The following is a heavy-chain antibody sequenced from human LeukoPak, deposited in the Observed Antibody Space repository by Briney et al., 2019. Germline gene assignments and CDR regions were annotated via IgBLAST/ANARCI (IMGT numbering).Heavy chain of an antibody. J-gene: IGHJ4*02. CDR2: MSYSGST. CDR1: GGYISSNSYF. Sequence: PSETLSLTCTVSGGYISSNSYFWAWIRQPPGKGLECIGSMSYSGSTYYNPSLKSRVTISVDTSKNQFSLKLASVTAADTAAYYCARHLRSVYDPRAFDYWGQGTLVTVSS. D-gene: IGHD5/OR15-5a*01. V-gene: IGHV4-39*01. CDR3: ARHLRSVYDPRAFDY.